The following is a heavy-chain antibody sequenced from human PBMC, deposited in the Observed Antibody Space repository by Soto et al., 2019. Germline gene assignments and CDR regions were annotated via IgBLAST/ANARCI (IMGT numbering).Heavy chain of an antibody. Sequence: ASVKVSCKASGYTFTSYDIHWVRQAPGQGLEWMGIINPSCGSTSYAQKFQGRVTITRDTSTSTVYMELSSLRSEDTAVYYCARDLRVDILHLTNWGYSFYGIDVWGQGTTVTVSS. CDR1: GYTFTSYD. J-gene: IGHJ6*02. CDR2: INPSCGST. V-gene: IGHV1-46*01. D-gene: IGHD3-9*01. CDR3: ARDLRVDILHLTNWGYSFYGIDV.